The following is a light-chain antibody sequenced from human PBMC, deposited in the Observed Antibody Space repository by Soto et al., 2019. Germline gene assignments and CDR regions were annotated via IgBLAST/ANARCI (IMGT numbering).Light chain of an antibody. CDR2: AAS. CDR3: QQSYSTPWT. Sequence: DIQMTQSPSSLSASRGDRVTITCRASQSISNYLSWYQQIPGKAPKLLIYAASTLRSGVSSRFSGSGSGTDFTLTISSLQPEDFATYYCQQSYSTPWTFGQGTKVEIK. J-gene: IGKJ1*01. V-gene: IGKV1-39*01. CDR1: QSISNY.